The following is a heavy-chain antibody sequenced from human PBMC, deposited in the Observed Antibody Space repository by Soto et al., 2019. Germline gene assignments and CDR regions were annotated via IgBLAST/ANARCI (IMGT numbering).Heavy chain of an antibody. CDR3: ARANIAVAGTFQH. CDR2: IKQDGSER. D-gene: IGHD6-19*01. Sequence: EVQLVESGGGLVQPGGSLRLSCAASGFTFSSYWMSWVRQAPGKGLEWVANIKQDGSERYYVDSVKGRFTISRDNAKNSLYLQMNSLRAEDTAVYYCARANIAVAGTFQHWGQGTLVTVSS. V-gene: IGHV3-7*04. CDR1: GFTFSSYW. J-gene: IGHJ1*01.